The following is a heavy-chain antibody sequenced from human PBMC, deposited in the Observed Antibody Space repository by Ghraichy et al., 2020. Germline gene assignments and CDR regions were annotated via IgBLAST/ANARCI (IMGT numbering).Heavy chain of an antibody. Sequence: ASVKVSCKVSGYTLTELSMHWVRQAPGKGLEWMGGFDPEDGETIYAQKFQGRVTMTEDTSTDTAYMELSTLRSEDTAVYYCSTDVAGSYYHWGQGTLVTVSS. CDR2: FDPEDGET. CDR1: GYTLTELS. V-gene: IGHV1-24*01. D-gene: IGHD1-26*01. CDR3: STDVAGSYYH. J-gene: IGHJ5*02.